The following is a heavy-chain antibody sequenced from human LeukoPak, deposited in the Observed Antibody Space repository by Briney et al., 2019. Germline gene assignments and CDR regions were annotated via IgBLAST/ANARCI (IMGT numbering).Heavy chain of an antibody. J-gene: IGHJ4*02. CDR3: ARRVGGTPDY. CDR1: GFTFSNHA. Sequence: PGGSLRLSCTASGFTFSNHAMTWVRQAPGKGLEWVSAIGGDGRGTDYADSVKGRFTISRDNSKNTLYLEMNSLRADDRARYYCARRVGGTPDYWGPGTLVTVSS. V-gene: IGHV3-23*01. D-gene: IGHD1-26*01. CDR2: IGGDGRGT.